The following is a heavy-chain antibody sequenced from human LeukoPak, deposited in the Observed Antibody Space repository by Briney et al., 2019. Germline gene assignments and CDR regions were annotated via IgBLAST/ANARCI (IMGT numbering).Heavy chain of an antibody. J-gene: IGHJ4*02. V-gene: IGHV3-66*01. D-gene: IGHD1-26*01. CDR2: IYTGGST. Sequence: PGESLRLSCAASGFTFTSYEMNWIRQAPGKGLEWVSLIYTGGSTSYADSVKGRFTISRDNSKNTVYLQMNSLRAEDTAVYYCARVGGSYFNYWGQGTLVTVSS. CDR1: GFTFTSYE. CDR3: ARVGGSYFNY.